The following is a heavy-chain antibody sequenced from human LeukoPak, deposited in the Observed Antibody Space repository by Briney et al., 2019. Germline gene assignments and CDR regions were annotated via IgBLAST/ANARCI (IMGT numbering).Heavy chain of an antibody. V-gene: IGHV3-9*01. CDR3: AKDMAGGGPDIMITFGGVIAHDAFDI. CDR2: ISWNSGSI. CDR1: GFTFDDYA. D-gene: IGHD3-16*02. J-gene: IGHJ3*02. Sequence: PGGSLRLSCAASGFTFDDYAMHWVRQAPGKGLEWVPGISWNSGSIDYADSVKGRFTISRDNAKNSLYLQMNSLRAEDTAFYYCAKDMAGGGPDIMITFGGVIAHDAFDIWGQGTMVTVSS.